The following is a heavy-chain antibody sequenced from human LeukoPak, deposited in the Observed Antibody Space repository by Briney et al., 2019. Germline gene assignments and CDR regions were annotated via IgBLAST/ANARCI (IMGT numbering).Heavy chain of an antibody. V-gene: IGHV1-69*05. CDR1: GGTFSSYA. Sequence: SSVKVSCKASGGTFSSYAISWVRQAPGQGLEWMGRNIPLFGTTNYAQKLQGRVTITTDESTSTAYMELSSLRSEDTAVYYCAYGLALTGWFDPWGQGTLVTVSS. D-gene: IGHD3/OR15-3a*01. CDR3: AYGLALTGWFDP. CDR2: NIPLFGTT. J-gene: IGHJ5*02.